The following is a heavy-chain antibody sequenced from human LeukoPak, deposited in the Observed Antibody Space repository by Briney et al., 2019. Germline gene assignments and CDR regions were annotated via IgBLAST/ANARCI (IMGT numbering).Heavy chain of an antibody. J-gene: IGHJ4*02. CDR2: IYYSGST. CDR3: ARGGKTYYYGSGSYYNVVYFDY. D-gene: IGHD3-10*01. V-gene: IGHV4-39*01. Sequence: PSETLSLTCTVSGGSISSSSYYWGWIRQPPGKGLEWIGSIYYSGSTYYNPSLKSRVTISVDTSKNQFSLKLSSVTAADTAVYYCARGGKTYYYGSGSYYNVVYFDYWGQGTLVTVSS. CDR1: GGSISSSSYY.